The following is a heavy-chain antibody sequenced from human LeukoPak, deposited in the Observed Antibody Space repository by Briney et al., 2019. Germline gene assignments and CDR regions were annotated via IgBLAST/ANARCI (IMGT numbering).Heavy chain of an antibody. CDR1: GFTFSSYG. CDR2: IRYDGSNK. Sequence: PGGPLRLSCAASGFTFSSYGMHWVRQAPGKGLEWVAFIRYDGSNKYYADSVKGRFTISRDNSKNTLYLQMNSLRAEDTAVYYCAKDGATYYYDSSGYYYYWGQGTLVTVSS. D-gene: IGHD3-22*01. CDR3: AKDGATYYYDSSGYYYY. J-gene: IGHJ4*02. V-gene: IGHV3-30*02.